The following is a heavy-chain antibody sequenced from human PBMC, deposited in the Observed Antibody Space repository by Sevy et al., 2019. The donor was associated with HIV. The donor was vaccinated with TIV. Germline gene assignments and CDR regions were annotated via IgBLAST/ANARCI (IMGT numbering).Heavy chain of an antibody. J-gene: IGHJ4*02. D-gene: IGHD2-8*01. CDR3: TNNRGYCTSGVWGEYFDY. Sequence: GGSLRLSCAASGFTFSNAWMTWVRQAPGKGLEWVARIKSKTDGGTTDYAAAVKGRFTISRDHSKNTLYLQMNSLKTEDTAVYYCTNNRGYCTSGVWGEYFDYWGQGTLVTVSS. CDR1: GFTFSNAW. V-gene: IGHV3-15*01. CDR2: IKSKTDGGTT.